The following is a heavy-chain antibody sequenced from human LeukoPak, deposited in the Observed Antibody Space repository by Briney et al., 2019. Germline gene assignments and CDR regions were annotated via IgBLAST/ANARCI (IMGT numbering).Heavy chain of an antibody. J-gene: IGHJ4*02. D-gene: IGHD4-23*01. V-gene: IGHV4-34*01. CDR1: GGSFSGYY. Sequence: SETLSLTCAVYGGSFSGYYWSWIRQPPGKGLEWIGEINHSGSTNYNPSLKSRVTISVDTSKNQFSLKLSSVTAADTAVYYCARLGWFAYWGQGTLVTVSS. CDR3: ARLGWFAY. CDR2: INHSGST.